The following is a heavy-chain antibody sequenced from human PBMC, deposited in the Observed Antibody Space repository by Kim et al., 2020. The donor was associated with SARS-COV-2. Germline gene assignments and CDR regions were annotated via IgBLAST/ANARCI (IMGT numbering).Heavy chain of an antibody. CDR3: SEDHESGGWPTFDY. J-gene: IGHJ4*02. V-gene: IGHV3-23*01. D-gene: IGHD2-15*01. Sequence: YADSGKGRFTDSRDNVKNTLYCQMDDLEAEDTALYYCSEDHESGGWPTFDYWGQGTLVTVSS.